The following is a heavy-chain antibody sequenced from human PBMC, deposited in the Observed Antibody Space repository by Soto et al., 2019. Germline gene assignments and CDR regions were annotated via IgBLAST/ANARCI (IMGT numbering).Heavy chain of an antibody. CDR2: IYSGGST. D-gene: IGHD4-17*01. Sequence: EVQLVESAGGLIQPGGSLRLSCAASGFTISSNYMSWVRQAPGKGLEWVSVIYSGGSTYYADSVKGRFTISRDNSKNTLYLQMNSLRAEDTAVYYCATAQRHYGDYAGAFDIWGPGTMVTVSS. J-gene: IGHJ3*02. CDR3: ATAQRHYGDYAGAFDI. CDR1: GFTISSNY. V-gene: IGHV3-53*01.